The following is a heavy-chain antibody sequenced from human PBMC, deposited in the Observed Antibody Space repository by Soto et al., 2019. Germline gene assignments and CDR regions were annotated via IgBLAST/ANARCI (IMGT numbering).Heavy chain of an antibody. CDR1: GGSISSNNW. Sequence: QVQLQESGPGLVKPSGTLSLTCAVSGGSISSNNWWSWVRQPPGKGLEWIGEIFHSGSTHYSPSLNSRLTISVDKSKKYFSLNLTSVTAADTAVYYCARLYRGSYSDSWGQGTLVTVSS. J-gene: IGHJ4*02. V-gene: IGHV4-4*02. CDR3: ARLYRGSYSDS. CDR2: IFHSGST. D-gene: IGHD1-26*01.